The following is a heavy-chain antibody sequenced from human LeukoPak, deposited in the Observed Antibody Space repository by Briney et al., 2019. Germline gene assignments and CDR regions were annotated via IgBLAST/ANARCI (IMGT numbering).Heavy chain of an antibody. V-gene: IGHV4-59*11. CDR3: ARAERSSPVSYDY. CDR1: GGSINNHI. J-gene: IGHJ4*02. Sequence: SETLSLTCSVSGGSINNHIWSWIRQPPGKGLEWIGYISYSGSANYNPSLKSRVTISVDTSKNQFSLKLSSVTAADTAVYYCARAERSSPVSYDYWGQGTLVTVSS. D-gene: IGHD5-24*01. CDR2: ISYSGSA.